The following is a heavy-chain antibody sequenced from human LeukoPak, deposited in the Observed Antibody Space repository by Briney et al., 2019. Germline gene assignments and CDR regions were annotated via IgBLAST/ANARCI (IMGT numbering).Heavy chain of an antibody. CDR1: GGSISGKY. V-gene: IGHV4-59*01. CDR2: IYYSGST. D-gene: IGHD5-18*01. CDR3: ARERGRSYGSVPYYYYYMDV. J-gene: IGHJ6*03. Sequence: SETLSLTCSVSGGSISGKYWSWIRQSPGKGLEWIGYIYYSGSTNYNPSLKSRVTISVDTSKNQFSLKLSSVTAADTAVYYCARERGRSYGSVPYYYYYMDVWGKGTTVIVSS.